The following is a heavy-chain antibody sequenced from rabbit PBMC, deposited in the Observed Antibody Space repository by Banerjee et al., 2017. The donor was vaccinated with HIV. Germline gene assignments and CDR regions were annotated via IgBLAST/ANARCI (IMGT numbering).Heavy chain of an antibody. V-gene: IGHV1S45*01. CDR2: IYTGGSGYT. Sequence: QEQLVEYGGDLVQPEGSLTLTCKASGLDFSSSYWICWVRQAPGKGLEWIACIYTGGSGYTYYASWAKGRFTISKTSSTTVTLQMTSLTAADTATYFCARGENIGYGHGTFYLWGPGTLVTVS. J-gene: IGHJ4*01. D-gene: IGHD6-1*01. CDR1: GLDFSSSYW. CDR3: ARGENIGYGHGTFYL.